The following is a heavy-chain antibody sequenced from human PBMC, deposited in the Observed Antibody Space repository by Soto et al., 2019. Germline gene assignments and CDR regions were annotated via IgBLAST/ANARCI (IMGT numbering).Heavy chain of an antibody. CDR2: IWYDGSNK. CDR3: ARATTYYDILTGPPYYYYYGMDV. J-gene: IGHJ6*02. V-gene: IGHV3-33*01. CDR1: GSTFSSYG. D-gene: IGHD3-9*01. Sequence: GGSLRLSCAASGSTFSSYGMHWVRQAPGKGLEWVAVIWYDGSNKYYADSVKGRFTISRDNSKNTLYLQMNSLRAEDTAVYYCARATTYYDILTGPPYYYYYGMDVWGQGTTVTVSS.